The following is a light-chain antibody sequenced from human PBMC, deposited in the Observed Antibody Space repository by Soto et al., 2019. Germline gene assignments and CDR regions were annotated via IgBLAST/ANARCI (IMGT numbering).Light chain of an antibody. V-gene: IGLV1-44*01. J-gene: IGLJ1*01. CDR2: SSN. CDR3: AAWDDSLNVYV. Sequence: QSALTQPPSASGTPGQRVTISCSGSSSNIGSNNVNWYQQFPGTAPKLLIYSSNQRPSGVPDRVSGSKSGTSASLAISGLQSGDEADYYGAAWDDSLNVYVFGTGTRVTVL. CDR1: SSNIGSNN.